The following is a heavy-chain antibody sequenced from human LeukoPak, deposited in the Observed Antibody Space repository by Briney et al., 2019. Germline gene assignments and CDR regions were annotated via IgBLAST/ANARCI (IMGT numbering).Heavy chain of an antibody. CDR1: GGSISSSSYY. CDR3: ARDPLPPYGESRDY. J-gene: IGHJ4*02. D-gene: IGHD4-17*01. Sequence: SETLSLTCTVSGGSISSSSYYWGWIRQPPGKGLEWIGTILYSGSTYYNPSLKSRVTISVDTSKNQFSLKLSSVTAADTAVYYCARDPLPPYGESRDYWGQGTLVTVSS. V-gene: IGHV4-39*07. CDR2: ILYSGST.